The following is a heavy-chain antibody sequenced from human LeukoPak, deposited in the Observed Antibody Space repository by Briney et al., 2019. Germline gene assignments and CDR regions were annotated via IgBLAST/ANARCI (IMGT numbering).Heavy chain of an antibody. D-gene: IGHD3-16*02. CDR1: GGSISSSSYY. J-gene: IGHJ4*02. CDR3: ARAYYDYVWGSYRSPYYFDY. V-gene: IGHV4-39*01. CDR2: IYYSGST. Sequence: SETLSLTCTVSGGSISSSSYYWGWIRQPPGKGLEWIGSIYYSGSTYYNLSLKSRVTISVDTSKNQFSLKLSSVTAADTAVYYCARAYYDYVWGSYRSPYYFDYWGQGTLVTVSS.